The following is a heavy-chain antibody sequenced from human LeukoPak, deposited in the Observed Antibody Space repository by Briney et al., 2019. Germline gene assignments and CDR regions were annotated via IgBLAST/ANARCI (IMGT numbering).Heavy chain of an antibody. V-gene: IGHV3-13*01. D-gene: IGHD5-12*01. CDR2: IGTAGDT. CDR1: GFTFSSYN. CDR3: ARGYALDY. J-gene: IGHJ4*02. Sequence: GGSLRLSCAASGFTFSSYNMHLVRQATGKGLEWVSAIGTAGDTYYPGSVKGRFTISRESAKNSLYLQMNSLRAGDTAVYYCARGYALDYWGQGTLVTVSS.